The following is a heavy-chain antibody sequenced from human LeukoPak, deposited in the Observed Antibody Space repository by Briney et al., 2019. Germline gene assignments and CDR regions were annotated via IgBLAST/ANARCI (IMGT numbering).Heavy chain of an antibody. Sequence: SETLSLTCAVYGGYFSGYYLSWIRQPPGKGLEWIAEISRSGSTNYNPSLKSRVTIAVDTSKNQFSLKLSSVTAADTAVYYCARVMLIGGYSCGFLRGPLLDWGQGTLVTVSS. CDR1: GGYFSGYY. D-gene: IGHD5-18*01. V-gene: IGHV4-34*01. CDR3: ARVMLIGGYSCGFLRGPLLD. J-gene: IGHJ4*02. CDR2: ISRSGST.